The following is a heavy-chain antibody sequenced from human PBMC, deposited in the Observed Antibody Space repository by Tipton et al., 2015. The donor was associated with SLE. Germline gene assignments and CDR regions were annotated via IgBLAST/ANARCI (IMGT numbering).Heavy chain of an antibody. D-gene: IGHD5-18*01. CDR2: IYYTGNT. CDR3: ARGARGYSYGSDEDFDS. Sequence: TLSLTCSVSGGSMSYHYWSWIRQPPGKGLEWIGYIYYTGNTNYNPSLKSRVTISVDTSKNQFSLKLSSVTAADTAVYYCARGARGYSYGSDEDFDSWGQGTLVTVSS. J-gene: IGHJ4*02. V-gene: IGHV4-59*11. CDR1: GGSMSYHY.